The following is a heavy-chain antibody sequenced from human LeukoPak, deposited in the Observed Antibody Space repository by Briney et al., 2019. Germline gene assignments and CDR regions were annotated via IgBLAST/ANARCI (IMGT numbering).Heavy chain of an antibody. D-gene: IGHD5-12*01. Sequence: SQTLSLTCAISGDSVSSNSAAWNWIRQSPSRGLEWLGRTYYRSKWYNDYAVSVKSRITINPDTSKNQFSLQLNSVTPEDTAVYYCAREEAPFSGYDYSSCFDYWGQGTLVTVSS. CDR2: TYYRSKWYN. J-gene: IGHJ4*02. V-gene: IGHV6-1*01. CDR3: AREEAPFSGYDYSSCFDY. CDR1: GDSVSSNSAA.